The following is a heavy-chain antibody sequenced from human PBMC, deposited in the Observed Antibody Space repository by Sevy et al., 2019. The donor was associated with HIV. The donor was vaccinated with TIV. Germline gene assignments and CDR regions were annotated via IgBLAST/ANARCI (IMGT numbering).Heavy chain of an antibody. Sequence: GGYLRLSCAASGFTFSNVWMSWVRQAPGKGPEWVGRIRSKTDGGTTDYAAPVKGRFTISRDDSKNTLYLQMSGLKTEDTAVYYCAMDPVHFLWGRGTLVTVSS. CDR1: GFTFSNVW. CDR2: IRSKTDGGTT. V-gene: IGHV3-15*01. CDR3: AMDPVHFL. D-gene: IGHD6-6*01. J-gene: IGHJ2*01.